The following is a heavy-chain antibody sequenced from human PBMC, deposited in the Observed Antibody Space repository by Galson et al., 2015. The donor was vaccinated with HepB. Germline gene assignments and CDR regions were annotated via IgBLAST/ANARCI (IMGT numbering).Heavy chain of an antibody. CDR1: GYTLTELS. CDR3: ARRIEGVVGARGFDP. D-gene: IGHD1-26*01. Sequence: SVKVSCKVSGYTLTELSMHWVRQAPGKGLEWMGGFDPEDGETIYAQKFQGRVTMTEDTSTDTAYLQWSSLKASDTAMYYCARRIEGVVGARGFDPWGQGTLVTVSS. CDR2: FDPEDGET. V-gene: IGHV1-24*01. J-gene: IGHJ5*02.